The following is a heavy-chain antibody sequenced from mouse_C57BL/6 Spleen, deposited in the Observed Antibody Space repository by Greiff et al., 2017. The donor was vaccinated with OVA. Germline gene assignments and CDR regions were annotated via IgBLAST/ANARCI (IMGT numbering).Heavy chain of an antibody. Sequence: EVHLVESGEGLVKPGGSLKLSCAASGFTFSSYAMSWVRQTPEKRLEWVAYISSGGDYIYYADTVKGRFTISRDNARNTLYLQMSSLKSEDTAMDYCTRDTLYDYDTAMDYWGQGTSVTVSS. V-gene: IGHV5-9-1*02. CDR1: GFTFSSYA. D-gene: IGHD2-4*01. CDR2: ISSGGDYI. J-gene: IGHJ4*01. CDR3: TRDTLYDYDTAMDY.